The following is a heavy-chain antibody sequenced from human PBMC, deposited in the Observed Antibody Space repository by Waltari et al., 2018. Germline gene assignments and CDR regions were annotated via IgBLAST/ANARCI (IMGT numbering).Heavy chain of an antibody. CDR2: ISGGGDNT. CDR1: GFTFSSYA. D-gene: IGHD4-17*01. CDR3: AKGGTVTIPDY. V-gene: IGHV3-23*01. J-gene: IGHJ4*02. Sequence: EVQLLESGGGLVQPGGSLRLSCAASGFTFSSYAMSWVRQAPGKGLEGVSAISGGGDNTYDADSVKGRLTISRDNSKNTLYLQMNSLRAEDTAVYYCAKGGTVTIPDYWGQGTLVTVSS.